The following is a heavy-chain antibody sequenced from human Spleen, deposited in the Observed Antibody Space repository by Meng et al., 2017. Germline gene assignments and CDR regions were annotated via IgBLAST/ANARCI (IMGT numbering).Heavy chain of an antibody. CDR1: GGSFSDYY. V-gene: IGHV4-34*01. Sequence: QVQLQQWGEGLFKPSQTLSLTCVVSGGSFSDYYWSWIRQPPGKGLEWTGEINHSGSTNYNPSLESRATISVDTSQNNLSLKLSSVTAADSAVYYCARGPTTMAHDFDYWGQGTLVTVSS. J-gene: IGHJ4*02. D-gene: IGHD4-11*01. CDR2: INHSGST. CDR3: ARGPTTMAHDFDY.